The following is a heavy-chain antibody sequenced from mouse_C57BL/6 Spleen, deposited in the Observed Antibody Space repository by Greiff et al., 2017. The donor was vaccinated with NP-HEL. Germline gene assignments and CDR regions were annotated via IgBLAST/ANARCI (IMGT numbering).Heavy chain of an antibody. CDR2: INPSSGYT. Sequence: VQLQQSGAELAKPGAPVKLSCKASGYTFTSYWMHWVKQRPGQGLEWIGYINPSSGYTKYNQKFKDKATLTADKSSSTAYMQLSSLTYEDSAVYYCAPLTTVVATENFFDYWGQGTTRTVSS. D-gene: IGHD1-1*01. CDR1: GYTFTSYW. CDR3: APLTTVVATENFFDY. V-gene: IGHV1-7*01. J-gene: IGHJ2*01.